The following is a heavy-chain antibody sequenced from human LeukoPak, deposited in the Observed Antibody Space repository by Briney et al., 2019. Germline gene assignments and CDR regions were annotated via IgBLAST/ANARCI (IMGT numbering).Heavy chain of an antibody. V-gene: IGHV1-18*01. CDR1: GYAFTSYA. Sequence: ASVKVSCKASGYAFTSYAMHWVRQAPGQGLEWMGWISAYNGNTNYAQKLQGRVTMTTDTSTSTAYMELRSLRSDDTAVYYCARDRSRYYDSSVVDYWGQGTLVTVSS. CDR2: ISAYNGNT. J-gene: IGHJ4*02. CDR3: ARDRSRYYDSSVVDY. D-gene: IGHD3-22*01.